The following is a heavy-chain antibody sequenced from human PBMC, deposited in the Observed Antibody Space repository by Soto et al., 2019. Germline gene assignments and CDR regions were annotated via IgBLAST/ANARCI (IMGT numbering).Heavy chain of an antibody. J-gene: IGHJ6*02. Sequence: GESLKISCKGSGYTFTDYWIGWVRQLPGKGLEWMGIIYPGDSDTRYSPSFQGHVTITVDKSTSTAYLQWNTLKASDTAMYYCARHISSFRYYYYAMDVWGQGTTVTVSS. CDR1: GYTFTDYW. CDR2: IYPGDSDT. V-gene: IGHV5-51*01. D-gene: IGHD2-2*01. CDR3: ARHISSFRYYYYAMDV.